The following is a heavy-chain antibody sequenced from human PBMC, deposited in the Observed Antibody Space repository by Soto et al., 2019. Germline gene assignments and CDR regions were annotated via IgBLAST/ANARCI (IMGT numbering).Heavy chain of an antibody. CDR1: GYTFTSYG. V-gene: IGHV1-18*01. D-gene: IGHD6-19*01. J-gene: IGHJ4*02. Sequence: ASVKVSCKASGYTFTSYGISWVRQAPGQGLEWMGWISAYSGSTNYAQKLQGRVTMTTDTSTSTAYMELRSLRSEDTAVYYCARDKSPYSSGWHNRRFDYWGQGTLVTVSS. CDR3: ARDKSPYSSGWHNRRFDY. CDR2: ISAYSGST.